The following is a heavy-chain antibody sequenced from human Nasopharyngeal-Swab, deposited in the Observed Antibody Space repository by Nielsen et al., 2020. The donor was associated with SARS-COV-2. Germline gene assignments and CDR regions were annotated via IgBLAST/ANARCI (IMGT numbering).Heavy chain of an antibody. J-gene: IGHJ4*02. V-gene: IGHV3-48*04. Sequence: GESLKISCAASGFTFSSYSMNWVRQAPGKGLEWVSYISSSSTIYYADSVKGRFTISRDNAKNSLYLQMNSLRAEDTAVYYCARDLSKAVAGTSGDYWGQGTLVTVSS. D-gene: IGHD6-19*01. CDR2: ISSSSTI. CDR1: GFTFSSYS. CDR3: ARDLSKAVAGTSGDY.